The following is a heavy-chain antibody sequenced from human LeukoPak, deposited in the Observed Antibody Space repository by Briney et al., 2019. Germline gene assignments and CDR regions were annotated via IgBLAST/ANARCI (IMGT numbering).Heavy chain of an antibody. D-gene: IGHD2-8*02. CDR1: GFAFSTYA. V-gene: IGHV3-30-3*01. CDR3: ARDLSEKYCIDY. CDR2: ISYDGRIK. Sequence: GGSLRLSCAASGFAFSTYAIHWVRQAPGKGLEWVSFISYDGRIKYYADSVKGRLTISRDNSKNTLSLQMNSLRAEDTAIYYCARDLSEKYCIDYWGQGTLVAVSS. J-gene: IGHJ4*02.